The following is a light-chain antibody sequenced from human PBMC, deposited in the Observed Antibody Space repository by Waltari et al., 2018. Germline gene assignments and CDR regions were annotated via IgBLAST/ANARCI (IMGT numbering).Light chain of an antibody. V-gene: IGLV2-23*01. CDR3: CSYAGTITPYV. CDR1: SSDVGSYNL. CDR2: EAN. Sequence: QSALTQPASVSGSPGQSVTISCTGTSSDVGSYNLVSWYQRPPGKAPKLMIYEANKRPSGVSNRFSGSKSGITASLTISGLQAEDEADYYCCSYAGTITPYVFGSGTKVTVL. J-gene: IGLJ1*01.